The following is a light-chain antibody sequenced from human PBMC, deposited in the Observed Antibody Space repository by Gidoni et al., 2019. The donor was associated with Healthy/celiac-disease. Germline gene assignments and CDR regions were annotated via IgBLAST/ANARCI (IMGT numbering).Light chain of an antibody. CDR1: QGISSY. CDR3: QQLNSYPPLFT. J-gene: IGKJ3*01. CDR2: AAS. V-gene: IGKV1-9*01. Sequence: DIQLTQSPSFLSASVGDRVTITCRASQGISSYLAWYQQKPGKAPKLLIYAASTLQSGVPSRFSGSGSGTEFTLTISSLQPEDFATYYCQQLNSYPPLFTFGPGTKVDIQ.